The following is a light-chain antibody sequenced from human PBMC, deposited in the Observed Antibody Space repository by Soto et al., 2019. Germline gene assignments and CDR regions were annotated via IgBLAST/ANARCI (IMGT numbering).Light chain of an antibody. V-gene: IGLV2-14*01. CDR3: TSYRSATTPPCV. Sequence: QSVLTQPASVSRSPGQSITISCTGTSSDIGAYNFVSWYQHHPGKAPKLLIYEVAYRPSGISNRFSGSKSANTASLTISGLQAKDQADYFCTSYRSATTPPCVFGSGSKVTVL. CDR1: SSDIGAYNF. CDR2: EVA. J-gene: IGLJ1*01.